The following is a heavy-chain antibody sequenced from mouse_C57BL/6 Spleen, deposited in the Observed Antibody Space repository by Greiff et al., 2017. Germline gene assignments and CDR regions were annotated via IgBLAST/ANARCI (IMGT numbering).Heavy chain of an antibody. CDR1: GFTFSSYG. Sequence: EVQRVESGGDLVKPGGSLKLSCAASGFTFSSYGMSWVRQTPDKRLEWVATISSGGSYTYYPDSVKGRFTISRDTAKNTLYLQMSSLKSEDTAMYYGARQITTVVATGDAMDDWGQGTSVTVSS. V-gene: IGHV5-6*01. CDR3: ARQITTVVATGDAMDD. D-gene: IGHD1-1*01. CDR2: ISSGGSYT. J-gene: IGHJ4*01.